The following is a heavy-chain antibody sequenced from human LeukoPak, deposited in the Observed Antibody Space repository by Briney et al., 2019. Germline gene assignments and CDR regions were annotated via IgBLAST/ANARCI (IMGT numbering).Heavy chain of an antibody. CDR3: ASSGSYRFDY. CDR2: ITASGTAM. D-gene: IGHD1-26*01. CDR1: GFTFSSCS. V-gene: IGHV3-48*02. Sequence: HPGGSLRLSCAASGFTFSSCSMNWVRQAPGKGLEWVSHITASGTAMFYADSVKGRFTISRDNAKNSLYLQMNSLRDEDTAVYYCASSGSYRFDYWGQGTLVTVSS. J-gene: IGHJ4*02.